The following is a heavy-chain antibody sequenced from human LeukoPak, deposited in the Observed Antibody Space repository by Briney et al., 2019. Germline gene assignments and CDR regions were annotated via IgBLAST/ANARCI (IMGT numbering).Heavy chain of an antibody. D-gene: IGHD3-16*01. Sequence: ASVKVSCKGSGYTFTDYYIHWIQQAPGKGLEWVGRVDPEEGEAISAQKFQGRVTMTRNTSISTAYMELSSLRSEDTAVYYCALFWGPLDYWGQGTLVTVSS. V-gene: IGHV1-69-2*01. CDR1: GYTFTDYY. CDR3: ALFWGPLDY. J-gene: IGHJ4*02. CDR2: VDPEEGEA.